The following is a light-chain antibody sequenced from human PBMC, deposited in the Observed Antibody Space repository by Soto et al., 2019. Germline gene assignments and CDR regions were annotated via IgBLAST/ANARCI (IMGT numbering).Light chain of an antibody. CDR3: QQANSFPFT. CDR1: QHISTY. CDR2: AAS. J-gene: IGKJ4*01. V-gene: IGKV1-12*01. Sequence: DIQMTQSPASVPASVGDRVTITCRAGQHISTYLAWYQQKPGEAPKLLIPAASSLGSGVPSRFSGSGFGTDFTLTISSLQPEDFATYYCQQANSFPFTFGGGTRWISN.